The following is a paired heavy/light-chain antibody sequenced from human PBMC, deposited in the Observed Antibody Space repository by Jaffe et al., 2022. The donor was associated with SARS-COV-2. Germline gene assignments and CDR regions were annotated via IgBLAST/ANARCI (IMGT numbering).Heavy chain of an antibody. V-gene: IGHV3-33*01. D-gene: IGHD2-15*01. CDR3: AIDVGWSKHEDAGGT. CDR2: IWYDGSNK. CDR1: GFTFSNYG. Sequence: QVQLVESGGGVVQPGRSLRLSCAASGFTFSNYGMHWVRQAPGKGLEWVAVIWYDGSNKYYADSVEGRFTISRDNSKNTLYLQMNSLRAEDTAVYYCAIDVGWSKHEDAGGTWGQGTLVTVSS. J-gene: IGHJ5*02.
Light chain of an antibody. J-gene: IGLJ3*02. CDR1: ALPKKY. Sequence: SYELTQPPSVSVSPGQTARITCSGDALPKKYAYWYQQKSGQAPVLVIYEDNKRPSGIPERFSGSSSGTMATVSISGAQVEDEADYYCYSTDSSGNHWVFGGGTKLTVL. V-gene: IGLV3-10*01. CDR3: YSTDSSGNHWV. CDR2: EDN.